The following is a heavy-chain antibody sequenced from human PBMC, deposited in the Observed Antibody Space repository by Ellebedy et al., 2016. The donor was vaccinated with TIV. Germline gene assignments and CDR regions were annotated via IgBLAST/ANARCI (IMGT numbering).Heavy chain of an antibody. J-gene: IGHJ4*02. D-gene: IGHD6-19*01. CDR1: GYTFTNYY. CDR2: INPGANST. V-gene: IGHV1-46*01. CDR3: VKVIATSGWPYYFHY. Sequence: AASVKVSCKASGYTFTNYYIHWVRQAPGQGLEWMGIINPGANSTNYAQKFQDRVIMTWDTSTSTVYLELSSLRSEDTAVYYCVKVIATSGWPYYFHYWGQGTLVTVSS.